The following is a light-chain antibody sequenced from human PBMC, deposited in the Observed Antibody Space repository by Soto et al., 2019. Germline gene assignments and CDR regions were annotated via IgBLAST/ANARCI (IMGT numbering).Light chain of an antibody. J-gene: IGLJ2*01. CDR1: SSNIGNNA. V-gene: IGLV1-36*01. CDR3: AAWDDSLNGPV. Sequence: QSVLTQPPSVSEAPRQRVTISCSGSSSNIGNNAVNWYQQLPGKAPKLLIYYDDLLPSGVSDRSSGAKSGTSASLAISGLQSEYEADYYCAAWDDSLNGPVFGGGTKVTVL. CDR2: YDD.